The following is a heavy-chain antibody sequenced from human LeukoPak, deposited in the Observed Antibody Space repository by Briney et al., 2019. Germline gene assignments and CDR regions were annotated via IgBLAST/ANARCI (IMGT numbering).Heavy chain of an antibody. J-gene: IGHJ4*02. Sequence: TGGSLRLSCAASGFTFDDYGMSWVRPAPGKGLEWVSGINWNGGSTGYADSVKGRFTLSRDNAKNSLDLQMNSLRAEDTALYYWAGVSWIVNYYFDYWGQRTLVTASS. CDR2: INWNGGST. V-gene: IGHV3-20*04. CDR1: GFTFDDYG. D-gene: IGHD2-15*01. CDR3: AGVSWIVNYYFDY.